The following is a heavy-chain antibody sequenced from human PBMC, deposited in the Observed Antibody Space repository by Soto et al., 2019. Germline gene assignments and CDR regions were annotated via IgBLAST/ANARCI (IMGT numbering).Heavy chain of an antibody. D-gene: IGHD3-3*01. J-gene: IGHJ5*02. CDR3: ARAGYDFWGGYGWFDP. CDR1: GGTFSSYA. CDR2: IIPIFGTA. Sequence: SVKVSCKASGGTFSSYAISWVRQAPGQGLEWMGGIIPIFGTANYAQKFQGRVTITADESTSTAYMELSSLRSDDTAVYYCARAGYDFWGGYGWFDPWGQGTLVTVSS. V-gene: IGHV1-69*13.